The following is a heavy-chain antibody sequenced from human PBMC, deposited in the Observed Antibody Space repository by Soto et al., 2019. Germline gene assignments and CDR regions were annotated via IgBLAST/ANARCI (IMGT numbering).Heavy chain of an antibody. CDR2: ISAYNGNT. D-gene: IGHD2-15*01. V-gene: IGHV1-18*01. J-gene: IGHJ4*02. Sequence: QVQLVQSGAEVVKPGASVRVSCKTSGHTFTSYGFTWVRQAPGQGLEWMGWISAYNGNTNYAQKFQGRVTMTTDTMTGTAYMELRSLRSDDTAVYYCARALYCSGGSCYFDYWGQGTLVTVSS. CDR3: ARALYCSGGSCYFDY. CDR1: GHTFTSYG.